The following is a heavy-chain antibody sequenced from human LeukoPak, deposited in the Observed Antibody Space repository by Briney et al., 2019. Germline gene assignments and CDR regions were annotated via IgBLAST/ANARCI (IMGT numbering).Heavy chain of an antibody. CDR3: ARDLHYYDSSGYIEGYFQH. D-gene: IGHD3-22*01. J-gene: IGHJ1*01. V-gene: IGHV3-7*01. CDR1: GFTFSSYW. CDR2: IKQDGSEK. Sequence: QTGGSLRLSCAASGFTFSSYWMSWVRQAPGKGLEWVANIKQDGSEKYYVDSVKGRFTISRDNAKNSLYLQMNSLRAEDTAVYYCARDLHYYDSSGYIEGYFQHWGQGTLVTVSS.